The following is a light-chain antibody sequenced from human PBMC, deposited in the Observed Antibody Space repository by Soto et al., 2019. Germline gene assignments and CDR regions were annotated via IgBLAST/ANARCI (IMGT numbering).Light chain of an antibody. CDR2: NVS. V-gene: IGLV2-14*01. CDR1: SSDVGGYNY. Sequence: QSALTQPASVSGSPGQSITISCTGTSSDVGGYNYVSWYQQHPGKAPKLMIYNVSNRPSGVSNPFSGSKSGNTASLTISGLQAEDEADYYCSSYTSSSTLLYVFGTGTKLTLL. J-gene: IGLJ1*01. CDR3: SSYTSSSTLLYV.